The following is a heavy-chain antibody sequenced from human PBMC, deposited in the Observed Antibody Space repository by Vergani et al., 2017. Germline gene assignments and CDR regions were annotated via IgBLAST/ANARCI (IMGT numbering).Heavy chain of an antibody. D-gene: IGHD6-19*01. Sequence: EVQLVESGGGLVQPGGSLRLSCAASGFTVSSNYMSWVRQAPGKGLEWVSVIYSGGSTYYADAVKGRFTISRDNAKNTLYLQMNSLRAEDTAVYYCARAVAGTRFAFDIGGQGTMVTVSS. CDR2: IYSGGST. CDR3: ARAVAGTRFAFDI. J-gene: IGHJ3*02. CDR1: GFTVSSNY. V-gene: IGHV3-66*02.